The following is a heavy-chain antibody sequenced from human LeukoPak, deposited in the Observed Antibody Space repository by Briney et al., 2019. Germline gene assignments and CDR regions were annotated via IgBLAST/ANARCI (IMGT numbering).Heavy chain of an antibody. J-gene: IGHJ4*02. CDR1: GYTLTELS. CDR2: FDPEDGET. V-gene: IGHV1-24*01. D-gene: IGHD6-13*01. Sequence: GASVKVSCKVSGYTLTELSMHWVRQAPGKGLEWMGGFDPEDGETIYAQKFQGRATMTEDTSTDTAYMELSSLRSEDTAVYYCATPAGVAAAGRADYFDYWGQGTLVTVSS. CDR3: ATPAGVAAAGRADYFDY.